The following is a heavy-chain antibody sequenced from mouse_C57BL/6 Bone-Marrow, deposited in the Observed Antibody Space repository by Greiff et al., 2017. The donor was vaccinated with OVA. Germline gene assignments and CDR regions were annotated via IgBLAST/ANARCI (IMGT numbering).Heavy chain of an antibody. Sequence: VQLQQPGAELVMPGASVKLSCKASGYTFTSYWMHWVKQRPGQGLEWIGEIDPSDSYTNYNQKFKGKSTLTVDKSSSTAYMQLSSLTSEDSAVYYCAREGNYDYDEGDYFDYWGQGTTLTVSS. D-gene: IGHD2-4*01. J-gene: IGHJ2*01. CDR3: AREGNYDYDEGDYFDY. CDR2: IDPSDSYT. CDR1: GYTFTSYW. V-gene: IGHV1-69*01.